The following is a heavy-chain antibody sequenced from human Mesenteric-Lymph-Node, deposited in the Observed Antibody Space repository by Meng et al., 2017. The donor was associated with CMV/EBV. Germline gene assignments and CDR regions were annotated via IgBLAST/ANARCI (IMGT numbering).Heavy chain of an antibody. Sequence: GESLKISCAASGFTFRGNWMSWVRQASGKGPEWVDTINGDESKIYYVDSVKGRFTISRDNVMNSLYLQMNSLRVDDTAIYYCTRDGSTGWSPFDDWGLGTLVTVSS. D-gene: IGHD3-3*01. CDR3: TRDGSTGWSPFDD. CDR1: GFTFRGNW. CDR2: INGDESKI. J-gene: IGHJ4*02. V-gene: IGHV3-7*03.